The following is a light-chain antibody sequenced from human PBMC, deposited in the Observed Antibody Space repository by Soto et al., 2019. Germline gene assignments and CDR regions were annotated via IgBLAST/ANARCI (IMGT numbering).Light chain of an antibody. CDR1: RSNIGSTYD. CDR2: GNT. Sequence: QCALTQPPSVSGSPRQRVTIYCTGSRSNIGSTYDVQWYQQLPGTAPKLLIHGNTDRPSGVPDRVSGSKSGTSASLAITGLQADDEADYYCQSYDASLSVHYVFGTGTKVTVL. V-gene: IGLV1-40*01. J-gene: IGLJ1*01. CDR3: QSYDASLSVHYV.